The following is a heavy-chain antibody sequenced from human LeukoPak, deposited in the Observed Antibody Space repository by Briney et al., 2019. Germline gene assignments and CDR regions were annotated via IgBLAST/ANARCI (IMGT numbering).Heavy chain of an antibody. CDR1: GYTFTSYG. Sequence: ASVKVSCKASGYTFTSYGISWVRQAPGQGLEWMGWISAYNGNTNYAQKLQGRVTMTTDTSTSTAYMELRSLRSDDTAVYYCARVKAVADYNWFDPWGQGTLVTVSS. J-gene: IGHJ5*02. D-gene: IGHD6-19*01. V-gene: IGHV1-18*01. CDR2: ISAYNGNT. CDR3: ARVKAVADYNWFDP.